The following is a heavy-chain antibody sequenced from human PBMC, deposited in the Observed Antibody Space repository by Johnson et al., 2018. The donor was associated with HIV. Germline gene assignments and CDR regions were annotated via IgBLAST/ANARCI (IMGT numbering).Heavy chain of an antibody. D-gene: IGHD3-22*01. J-gene: IGHJ3*02. Sequence: MHLVESGGGLVQPGGSLRLSCAASGFTFSSYAMSWVRQAPGKGLEWVSAISGSGGSTYYADSVKGRFTISRDNSKNSLYLQMNSLRAEDTAVYYCARGPTYYYDSSGYWSDAFDIWGQGTMVTVSS. CDR3: ARGPTYYYDSSGYWSDAFDI. CDR2: ISGSGGST. CDR1: GFTFSSYA. V-gene: IGHV3-23*04.